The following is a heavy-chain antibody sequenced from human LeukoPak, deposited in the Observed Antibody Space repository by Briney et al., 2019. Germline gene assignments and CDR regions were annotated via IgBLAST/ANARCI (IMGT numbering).Heavy chain of an antibody. D-gene: IGHD2-21*02. CDR2: IIPILGIA. Sequence: GASVKVSCKASGYTFTSYYMHWVRQAPGQGLEWMGRIIPILGIANYAQKFQGRVTITADKSTSTAYMELSSLRSEDTAVYYCARDGDSSYYYGMDVWGQGTTVTVSS. CDR3: ARDGDSSYYYGMDV. V-gene: IGHV1-69*04. J-gene: IGHJ6*02. CDR1: GYTFTSYY.